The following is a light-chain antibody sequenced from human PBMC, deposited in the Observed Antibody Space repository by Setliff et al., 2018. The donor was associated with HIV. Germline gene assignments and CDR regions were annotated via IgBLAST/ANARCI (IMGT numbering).Light chain of an antibody. J-gene: IGLJ1*01. V-gene: IGLV2-14*01. CDR1: SGDVGFYNF. Sequence: QSVLTQPPSVSGSPGQSITISCTGTSGDVGFYNFVSWYQLHPGKAPKLIIYEVSNRPSGVSNRFSGSKSGNTASLTISGLQPEDGADYYCSSYTNSVTVVFGTGTKVTVL. CDR2: EVS. CDR3: SSYTNSVTVV.